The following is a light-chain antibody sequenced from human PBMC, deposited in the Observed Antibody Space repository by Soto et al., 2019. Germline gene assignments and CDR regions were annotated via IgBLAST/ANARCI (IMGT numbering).Light chain of an antibody. J-gene: IGKJ1*01. CDR2: DAS. V-gene: IGKV1-5*01. CDR3: QHYSLYSPWT. Sequence: DIHMTQSPSSLSVTVGDGVTITFRTSQNINAWLAWYQQRPGQAPKLLIYDASTVQSGVPSRFSGSGSGTEFTLTISSLQPDDSATYYCQHYSLYSPWTFGQGTKVDIK. CDR1: QNINAW.